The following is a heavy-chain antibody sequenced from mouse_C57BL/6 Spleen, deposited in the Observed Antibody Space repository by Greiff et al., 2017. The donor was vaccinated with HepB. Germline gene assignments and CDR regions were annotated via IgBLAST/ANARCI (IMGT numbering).Heavy chain of an antibody. CDR2: IWTGGGT. Sequence: VMLVESGPGLVAPSQSLSITCTVSGFSLTSYAISWVRQPPGKGLEWLGVIWTGGGTNYNSALKSRLSISKDNSKSQVFVKMNSLQTDDTARYYCASSYYDGSSYGYFDVWGTGTTVTVSS. CDR3: ASSYYDGSSYGYFDV. CDR1: GFSLTSYA. D-gene: IGHD1-1*01. V-gene: IGHV2-9-1*01. J-gene: IGHJ1*03.